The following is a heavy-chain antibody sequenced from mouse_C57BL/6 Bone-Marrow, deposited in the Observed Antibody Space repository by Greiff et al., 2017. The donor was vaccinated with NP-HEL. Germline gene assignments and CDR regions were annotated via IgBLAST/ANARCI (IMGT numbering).Heavy chain of an antibody. D-gene: IGHD1-1*01. CDR2: INPSNGGT. V-gene: IGHV1-53*01. J-gene: IGHJ4*01. CDR1: GYTFTSYW. Sequence: QVQLKQPGTELVKPGASVKLSCKASGYTFTSYWMHWVKQRPGQGLEWIGNINPSNGGTNYNEKFKSKATLTVDKSSSTAYMQLSSLTSEDSAVYYCARSGSSYDYYAMDDWGQGTSVTVSS. CDR3: ARSGSSYDYYAMDD.